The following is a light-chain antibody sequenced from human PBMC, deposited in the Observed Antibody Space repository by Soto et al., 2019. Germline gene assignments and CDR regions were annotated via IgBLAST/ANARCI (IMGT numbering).Light chain of an antibody. Sequence: QSGLTQPPSVSAAPGQRVTISCTGCSSNIGAGCEVHWYQHLPGKAPKLLIYGNTNRPSGVPDRFSGSKSGTSASLAITGLQAEDEADYYCQSYDSSLSASYVFGGGTKVTVL. J-gene: IGLJ1*01. CDR2: GNT. CDR1: SSNIGAGCE. V-gene: IGLV1-40*01. CDR3: QSYDSSLSASYV.